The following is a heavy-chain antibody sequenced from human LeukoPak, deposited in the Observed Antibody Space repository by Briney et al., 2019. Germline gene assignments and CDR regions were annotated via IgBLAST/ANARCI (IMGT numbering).Heavy chain of an antibody. J-gene: IGHJ4*02. CDR2: ITNSGSSI. Sequence: GGSLRLSCAAPGLTFRDFYMSWIRQAPGRGLEYISYITNSGSSIYHAASVKGRFTISRDNAKNSLYLQMSNLRAEDTAIYYCAGRTFGGESPAFDYWGQGTLVTVSS. V-gene: IGHV3-11*01. CDR1: GLTFRDFY. D-gene: IGHD2-21*01. CDR3: AGRTFGGESPAFDY.